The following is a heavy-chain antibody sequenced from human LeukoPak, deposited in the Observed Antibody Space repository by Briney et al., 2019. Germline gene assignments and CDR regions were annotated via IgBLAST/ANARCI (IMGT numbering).Heavy chain of an antibody. Sequence: GGSLRLSCAASGFTFSSYAMSWVRQAPGKGLEWVSATSGSGGSTCYADSVKGRFTISRDNSKNTLYLQMNGLRAEDTAVYYCAKDVGGTMIPRYYFDYWGQGTLVTVSS. V-gene: IGHV3-23*01. CDR2: TSGSGGST. J-gene: IGHJ4*02. CDR3: AKDVGGTMIPRYYFDY. D-gene: IGHD3-22*01. CDR1: GFTFSSYA.